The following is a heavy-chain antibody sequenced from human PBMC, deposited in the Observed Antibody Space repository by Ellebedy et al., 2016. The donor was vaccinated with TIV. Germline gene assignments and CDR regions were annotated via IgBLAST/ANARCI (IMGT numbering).Heavy chain of an antibody. CDR2: IGTISDT. CDR1: GFTFSNFD. D-gene: IGHD3-10*01. V-gene: IGHV3-13*01. Sequence: PGGSLRLSCAASGFTFSNFDMHWVRQASGKGLELVSGIGTISDTYSAGSVKGRFTVSRENGRKSLYLQMNNLRAKDTAVYYCVRAVGANLEAGAAGNMDVWGQGTTVTVSS. J-gene: IGHJ6*02. CDR3: VRAVGANLEAGAAGNMDV.